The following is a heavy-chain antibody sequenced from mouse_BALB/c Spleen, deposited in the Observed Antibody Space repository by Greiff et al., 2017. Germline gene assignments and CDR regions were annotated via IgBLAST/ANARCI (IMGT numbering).Heavy chain of an antibody. V-gene: IGHV1-9*01. Sequence: VQLQQSGPKLMKPGASVKISCKATGYTFSSYWLEWVKKRPGHGLEWIGEILPGSGSTNYNEKFKGKATFTADTSSNTAYMQLSSLTSEDSAVYYCARPYYYGSSYPGYWGQGTTLTVSS. CDR1: GYTFSSYW. CDR3: ARPYYYGSSYPGY. D-gene: IGHD1-1*01. J-gene: IGHJ2*01. CDR2: ILPGSGST.